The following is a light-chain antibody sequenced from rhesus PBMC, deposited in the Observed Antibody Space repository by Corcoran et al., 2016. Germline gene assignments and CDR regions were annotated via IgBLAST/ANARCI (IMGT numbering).Light chain of an antibody. V-gene: IGKV1-22*01. CDR1: QSISSW. CDR2: KAS. CDR3: QQYSSSPYR. J-gene: IGKJ2*01. Sequence: DIQMTQSPSSLSASVGDTVTITCRASQSISSWLAWYQQKPRKAPKLLIYKASSLQSGVPSRFSGSGSGTDFTLTISSLQSDDFATYYFQQYSSSPYRFGQGTKLGIQ.